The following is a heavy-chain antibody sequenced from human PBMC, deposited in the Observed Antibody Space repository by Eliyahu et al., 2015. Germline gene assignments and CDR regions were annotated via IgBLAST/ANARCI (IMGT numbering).Heavy chain of an antibody. D-gene: IGHD6-19*01. CDR1: GXXISSXXYY. CDR2: IYYSGST. Sequence: QLQLQESGPGLVKPSETLSLTCTVSGXXISSXXYYWGWIRQPPGKGLEWDGSIYYSGSTYYNPSLKXRVXISXDTXKNQFSLKLSSVTAADTAVYYCARQGLGQWLVREGVWFDPWGQGTLVTVSS. V-gene: IGHV4-39*01. J-gene: IGHJ5*02. CDR3: ARQGLGQWLVREGVWFDP.